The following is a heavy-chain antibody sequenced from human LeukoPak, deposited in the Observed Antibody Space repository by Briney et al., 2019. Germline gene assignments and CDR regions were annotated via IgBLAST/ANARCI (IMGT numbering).Heavy chain of an antibody. CDR2: IKSKSLGGTA. J-gene: IGHJ4*02. V-gene: IGHV3-15*01. CDR3: MPSIR. CDR1: GFTFNDAW. D-gene: IGHD4-23*01. Sequence: KTGGSLRLSCATSGFTFNDAWMSWVRQAPGKGLEWVGRIKSKSLGGTADYATTVKGRFIISRDDSKNTVYLQMNSLKTEDTAVTPQMPSIRWGQGTLVTVSS.